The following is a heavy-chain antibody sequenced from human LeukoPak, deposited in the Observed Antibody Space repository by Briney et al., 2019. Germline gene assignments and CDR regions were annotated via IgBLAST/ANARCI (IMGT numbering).Heavy chain of an antibody. CDR1: GYTFNDHY. D-gene: IGHD1-26*01. CDR3: ARDRNSGSYSDY. CDR2: INPSGGST. J-gene: IGHJ4*02. V-gene: IGHV1-46*02. Sequence: ASVKVSCKASGYTFNDHYLHWVRQAPGQGLEWMGIINPSGGSTSYAQKFQGRVTMTRDTSTSTVYMELSSLRSEDTAVYYCARDRNSGSYSDYWGQGTLVTVSS.